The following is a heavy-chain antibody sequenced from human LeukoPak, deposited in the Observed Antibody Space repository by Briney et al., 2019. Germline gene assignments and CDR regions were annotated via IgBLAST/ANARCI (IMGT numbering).Heavy chain of an antibody. V-gene: IGHV2-5*02. D-gene: IGHD5-18*01. CDR1: GFSLCTSGVG. Sequence: SGPTLVKPTQTLTLTCTFSGFSLCTSGVGVGWIRQPPGKALEWLALIYWDDDKRYSPSLKSRLTITKDTSKNQVVLTMTNMDPVDTATYYCAHSENSVNTAMAPNFDYWGQGTLVTVSS. CDR3: AHSENSVNTAMAPNFDY. CDR2: IYWDDDK. J-gene: IGHJ4*02.